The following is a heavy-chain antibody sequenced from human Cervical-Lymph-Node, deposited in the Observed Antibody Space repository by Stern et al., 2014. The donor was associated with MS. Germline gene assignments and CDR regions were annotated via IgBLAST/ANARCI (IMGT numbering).Heavy chain of an antibody. CDR2: IYYSGST. D-gene: IGHD3-16*01. Sequence: MQLVESGPGLVKPSQTLSLTCTVSGGSISSGGYYWSWIRQHPGKGLEWIGYIYYSGSTYYNPSLKSRVTISVDTSKNQFSLKLSSVTAADTAVYYCAREGAEGLPLIDWGQGTLVTVSS. CDR3: AREGAEGLPLID. J-gene: IGHJ4*02. CDR1: GGSISSGGYY. V-gene: IGHV4-31*03.